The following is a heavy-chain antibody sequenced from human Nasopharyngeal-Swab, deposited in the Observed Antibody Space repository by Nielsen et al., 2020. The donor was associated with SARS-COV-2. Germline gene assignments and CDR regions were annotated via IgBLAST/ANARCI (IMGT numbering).Heavy chain of an antibody. V-gene: IGHV3-74*01. J-gene: IGHJ4*02. Sequence: GESLKISCAASGFSFRTYWMHWVRQSPGKGLLWVSRIDTDGHITNYADSVKGRFTISRDNAKNTLYLQMNSLRADDTAVYYCARDVGGRDNYWGQGALVTVSS. CDR2: IDTDGHIT. CDR1: GFSFRTYW. CDR3: ARDVGGRDNY. D-gene: IGHD2-15*01.